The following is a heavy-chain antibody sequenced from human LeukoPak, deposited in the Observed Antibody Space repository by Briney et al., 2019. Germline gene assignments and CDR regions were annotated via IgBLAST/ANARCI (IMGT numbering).Heavy chain of an antibody. D-gene: IGHD3-10*01. V-gene: IGHV3-53*01. CDR3: ASGEVGVRKYYSDPFHH. J-gene: IGHJ4*02. Sequence: PGGSLGLSCAVSGFTVSSNYMSWVRQAPGKGLEWVSILYSAGATYYADSVRGRFTIARDNSKNTVFLQMNSLRAEDTAVYYCASGEVGVRKYYSDPFHHWGQGTLVTVSS. CDR2: LYSAGAT. CDR1: GFTVSSNY.